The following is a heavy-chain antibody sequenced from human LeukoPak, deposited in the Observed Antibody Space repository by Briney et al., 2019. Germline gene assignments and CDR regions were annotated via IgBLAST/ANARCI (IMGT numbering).Heavy chain of an antibody. Sequence: RSGGSLRLSCAASGFTFRSYGMHWVRQAPGKGLEWVAVISYDGSNKYYTDSVKGRFTISRDNSKNTLYLQMNSLRAEDTAVYYCAKDWEWLRPYYYYMDVWGKGTTVTVSS. CDR3: AKDWEWLRPYYYYMDV. D-gene: IGHD5-12*01. V-gene: IGHV3-30*18. J-gene: IGHJ6*03. CDR2: ISYDGSNK. CDR1: GFTFRSYG.